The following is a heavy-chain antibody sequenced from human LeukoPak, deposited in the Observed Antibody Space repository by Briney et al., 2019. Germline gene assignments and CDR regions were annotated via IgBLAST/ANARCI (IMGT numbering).Heavy chain of an antibody. V-gene: IGHV3-74*01. D-gene: IGHD2-15*01. CDR3: VVGGSPGY. J-gene: IGHJ4*02. CDR2: ISTDGYTT. CDR1: GLAFSAYK. Sequence: GGSMRLSCAASGLAFSAYKMHWVRQAPRKGLVWVSRISTDGYTTDYADFVQGRFTASRDNTKNAWSLEMNSLRAGDTAVYYCVVGGSPGYWGQGTLVTVSS.